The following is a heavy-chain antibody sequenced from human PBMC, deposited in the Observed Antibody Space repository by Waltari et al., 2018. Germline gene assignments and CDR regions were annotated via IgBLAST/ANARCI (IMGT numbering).Heavy chain of an antibody. CDR1: GGSISSSSYY. D-gene: IGHD2-2*01. J-gene: IGHJ4*02. CDR3: GTMSHY. CDR2: IYYSGST. Sequence: QLQLQASGPGLVKPSETLSLPCTVSGGSISSSSYYWGWICQPPGKGLEWIGSIYYSGSTYYNPSLKSRVTISVDTSKNQFSLKLSSVTAADTAVYYCGTMSHYWGQGTLVTVSS. V-gene: IGHV4-39*01.